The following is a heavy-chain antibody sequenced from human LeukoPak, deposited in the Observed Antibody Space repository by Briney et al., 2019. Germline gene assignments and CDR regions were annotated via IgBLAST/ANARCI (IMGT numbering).Heavy chain of an antibody. CDR3: ARDVGYSYDFDYYYMDV. D-gene: IGHD5-18*01. CDR2: IYYSGST. Sequence: SETLSLTCTVSGGSISSYYWGWIRQPPGKGLEWIGYIYYSGSTNYNPSLKSRVTISVDTSKNQFSLKLSSVTAADTAVYYCARDVGYSYDFDYYYMDVGGKGTTVTVSS. J-gene: IGHJ6*03. CDR1: GGSISSYY. V-gene: IGHV4-59*01.